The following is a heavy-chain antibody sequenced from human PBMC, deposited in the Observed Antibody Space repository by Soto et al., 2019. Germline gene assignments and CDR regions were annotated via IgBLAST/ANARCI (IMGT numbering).Heavy chain of an antibody. CDR1: GGTFSSYT. J-gene: IGHJ1*01. V-gene: IGHV1-69*04. Sequence: EASVKVSCKASGGTFSSYTISWVRQAPGQGLEWMGRIIPILGIANYAQKFQGRVTITADKSTSTAYMELSSLRSEDTAVYYCARDHGYSSGHRLVSYFQHWGQGTLVTVSS. CDR2: IIPILGIA. D-gene: IGHD6-19*01. CDR3: ARDHGYSSGHRLVSYFQH.